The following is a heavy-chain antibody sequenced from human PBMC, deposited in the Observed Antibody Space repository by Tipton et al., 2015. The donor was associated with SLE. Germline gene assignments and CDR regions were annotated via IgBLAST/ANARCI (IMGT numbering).Heavy chain of an antibody. J-gene: IGHJ3*02. D-gene: IGHD1-1*01. CDR3: ARQNDDRNAFDI. CDR2: IWFDGSKK. V-gene: IGHV3-33*01. Sequence: SLRLSCATSGFTLRSYDMHWVRQAPGKGLEWVALIWFDGSKKYVADSVKGRFTISRDTSTNTLYLQMNSLRAEDTAVYYCARQNDDRNAFDIWGQGTRFTVSS. CDR1: GFTLRSYD.